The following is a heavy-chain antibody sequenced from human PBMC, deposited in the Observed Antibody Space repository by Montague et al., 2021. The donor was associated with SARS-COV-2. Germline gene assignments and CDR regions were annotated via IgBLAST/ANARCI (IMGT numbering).Heavy chain of an antibody. V-gene: IGHV4-39*01. Sequence: SETLSLTCTVAGGSISSGSYYWGWLREPPEKGLEWIGNIHSSGTTYYKSRVTISVDTSKNQFSLKMTSVTAADTAVYYCARRLGGRGWLDYWGQGTLVTVSS. J-gene: IGHJ4*02. CDR3: ARRLGGRGWLDY. CDR1: GGSISSGSYY. D-gene: IGHD3-16*01. CDR2: IHSSGTT.